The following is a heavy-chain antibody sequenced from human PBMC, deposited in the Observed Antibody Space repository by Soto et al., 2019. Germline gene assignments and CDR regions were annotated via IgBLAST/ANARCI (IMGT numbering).Heavy chain of an antibody. V-gene: IGHV3-7*01. CDR3: AHKAATVTTSDAFDI. CDR2: IKQDGSEK. J-gene: IGHJ3*02. CDR1: GFTFSSYW. D-gene: IGHD4-17*01. Sequence: GGSLRLSCAASGFTFSSYWMSWVRQAPGKGLEWVANIKQDGSEKYYVDSVKGRFTISRDNAKNSLYLQMNSLRAEDTAVYYCAHKAATVTTSDAFDIWGQGTMVTVSS.